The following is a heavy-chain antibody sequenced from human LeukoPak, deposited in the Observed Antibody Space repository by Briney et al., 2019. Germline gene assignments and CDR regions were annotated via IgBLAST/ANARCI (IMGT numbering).Heavy chain of an antibody. J-gene: IGHJ6*02. Sequence: GGPLRLSCAASGFTFSSYWMHWVRQAPGKGLVWVSRINSDGSSTSYADSVKGRFTISRDNAKNTLYLQMNSLRAEDTAAYYCARDLPDVLHYGMDVWGQGTTVTVSS. V-gene: IGHV3-74*01. CDR1: GFTFSSYW. CDR2: INSDGSST. CDR3: ARDLPDVLHYGMDV.